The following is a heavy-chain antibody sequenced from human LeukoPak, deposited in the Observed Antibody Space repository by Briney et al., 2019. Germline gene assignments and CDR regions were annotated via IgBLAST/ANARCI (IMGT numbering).Heavy chain of an antibody. Sequence: PVGSLRLPCAPAGVTFTHDGMHWARQAPGHGLEWLAYIAADVNYKDYADSVKCRFTISRDNSRNKMYLQMDSLRADDTAVYYCANLPYNWNAHVGDYWGQGTLVSVAS. CDR3: ANLPYNWNAHVGDY. J-gene: IGHJ4*02. D-gene: IGHD1-1*01. CDR1: GVTFTHDG. V-gene: IGHV3-30*02. CDR2: IAADVNYK.